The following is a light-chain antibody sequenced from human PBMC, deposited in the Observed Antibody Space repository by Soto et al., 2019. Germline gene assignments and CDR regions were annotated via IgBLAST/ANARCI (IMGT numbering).Light chain of an antibody. CDR3: CSYAGSNYPYV. Sequence: QSVLTQPASVSGSPGQSITISCTGTSSDIGTYNLVSWYQQHPGKAPKVMIYEDSKRPAGVSDRFTGSKSGNTASLTISGLQARDEADYYCCSYAGSNYPYVFGTGTKVTVL. V-gene: IGLV2-23*01. J-gene: IGLJ1*01. CDR1: SSDIGTYNL. CDR2: EDS.